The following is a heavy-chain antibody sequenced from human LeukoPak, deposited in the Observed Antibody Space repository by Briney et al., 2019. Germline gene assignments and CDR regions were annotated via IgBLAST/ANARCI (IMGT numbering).Heavy chain of an antibody. D-gene: IGHD3-3*01. Sequence: SETLSLTCTVSGGSISTYYWNWIRQPPGKGLEWIGYIYYSGSTNYNPSLKSRATISVDTSKNQFSLKLSSVTAADTAVYYCARTLRFLEWSMRQYNWFDPWGQGTLVTVSS. CDR2: IYYSGST. J-gene: IGHJ5*02. CDR1: GGSISTYY. CDR3: ARTLRFLEWSMRQYNWFDP. V-gene: IGHV4-59*08.